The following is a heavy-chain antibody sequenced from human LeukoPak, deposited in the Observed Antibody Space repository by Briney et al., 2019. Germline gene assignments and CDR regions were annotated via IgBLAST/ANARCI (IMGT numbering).Heavy chain of an antibody. CDR1: GFTFSSYS. D-gene: IGHD3-10*01. J-gene: IGHJ6*02. Sequence: GGSLRLSCAASGFTFSSYSMNWVRQAPGKGLEWVSSISSGSSYIYYADSVKGRFTISRDNAKNSLYLQMNSLRAEDTAVYYCAREDGTVLDVWGQGTTVTVSS. V-gene: IGHV3-21*01. CDR2: ISSGSSYI. CDR3: AREDGTVLDV.